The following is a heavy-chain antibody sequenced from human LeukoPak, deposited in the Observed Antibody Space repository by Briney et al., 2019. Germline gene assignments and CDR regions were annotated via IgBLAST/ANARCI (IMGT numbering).Heavy chain of an antibody. D-gene: IGHD2-2*01. V-gene: IGHV5-51*01. CDR2: IYPGDSDT. J-gene: IGHJ4*02. CDR3: ARRGYCSTTTCYRLFDY. CDR1: GYRFTNYW. Sequence: GESLKISFKGSGYRFTNYWIGWVRQMPGKGLEWMGIIYPGDSDTRYSPSFQGQVTISADKSISTAYLQWSSLKASDTAMYYCARRGYCSTTTCYRLFDYWGQGTLVTVSS.